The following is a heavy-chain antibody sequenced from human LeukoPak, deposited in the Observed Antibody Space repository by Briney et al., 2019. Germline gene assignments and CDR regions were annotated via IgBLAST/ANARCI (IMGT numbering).Heavy chain of an antibody. CDR3: AKVSGPYYYDSSGYSVFDY. Sequence: GGSLRLSCAASGFTFSSYAMSWVRQAPGKGLEWVSAISGSGGSTYYADSVKGRFTISRDNSKNTLYLQMNSLRAEDTAVYYCAKVSGPYYYDSSGYSVFDYWGQGTLVTVSS. V-gene: IGHV3-23*01. J-gene: IGHJ4*02. CDR2: ISGSGGST. D-gene: IGHD3-22*01. CDR1: GFTFSSYA.